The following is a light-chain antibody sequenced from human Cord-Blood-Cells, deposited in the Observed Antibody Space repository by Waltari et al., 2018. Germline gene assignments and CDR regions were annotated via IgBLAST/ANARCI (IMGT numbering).Light chain of an antibody. J-gene: IGKJ2*03. V-gene: IGKV3-15*01. CDR3: QQYNNWYS. CDR1: QSVSRN. CDR2: CAS. Sequence: EIVMTQSPATLSVSPGERATLSCRASQSVSRNLAWYQQKPGQAPRLLIYCASTRATGIPARFSGSGSGTEFTLTISSLQSEDFAVYYCQQYNNWYSFGQGTKLEIK.